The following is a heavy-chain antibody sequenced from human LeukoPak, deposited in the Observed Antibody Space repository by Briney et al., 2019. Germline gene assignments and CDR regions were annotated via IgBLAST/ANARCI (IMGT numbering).Heavy chain of an antibody. Sequence: SETLSLTCTVSGGSISSSSSDYYWGWVRQASGKGLEWIGSISYSWTTYYNPSLKSRVTISADTSNNQFSLKLTSLTAADTAVYYCARHRHSHHYDYWGQGTLVTVSS. CDR3: ARHRHSHHYDY. CDR1: GGSISSSSSDYY. V-gene: IGHV4-39*01. CDR2: ISYSWTT. D-gene: IGHD5-18*01. J-gene: IGHJ4*02.